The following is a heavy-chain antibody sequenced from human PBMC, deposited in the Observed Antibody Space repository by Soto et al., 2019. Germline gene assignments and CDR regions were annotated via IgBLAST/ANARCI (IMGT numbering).Heavy chain of an antibody. CDR3: AKDLIGGDYYNYGMDV. CDR2: ILYDGSNK. V-gene: IGHV3-30*18. D-gene: IGHD3-10*01. CDR1: GFTFSSYG. J-gene: IGHJ6*02. Sequence: PGGSLRLSCVASGFTFSSYGMHWVRQAPGKGLEWVAVILYDGSNKYYADSVKGRFTISRDNSKNTLYLQMNSLRAEDTAVYYCAKDLIGGDYYNYGMDVCGQGTTVTLSS.